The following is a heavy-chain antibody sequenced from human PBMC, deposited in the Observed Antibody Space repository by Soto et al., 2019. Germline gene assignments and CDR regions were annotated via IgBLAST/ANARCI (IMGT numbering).Heavy chain of an antibody. CDR2: IYSGGST. J-gene: IGHJ2*01. D-gene: IGHD6-13*01. CDR1: GFTVSSNY. Sequence: EVQLVESGGGLVQPGGSLRLSCAASGFTVSSNYMRWVRQAPGKGLEWVSVIYSGGSTYYADSVKGRFTISRDNSKNTLYLQMNSLRAEDTAVYYCARDGKRQQLVRNWYFDLWGHGTLVTVSS. V-gene: IGHV3-66*01. CDR3: ARDGKRQQLVRNWYFDL.